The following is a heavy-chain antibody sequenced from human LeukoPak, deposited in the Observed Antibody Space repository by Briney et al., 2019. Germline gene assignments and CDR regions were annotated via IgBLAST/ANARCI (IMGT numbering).Heavy chain of an antibody. J-gene: IGHJ6*03. CDR2: IYYTGRA. V-gene: IGHV4-59*11. CDR1: GDSKSSHY. Sequence: SETLSLTCTVSGDSKSSHYWNWIRQPPGKGLEWIGYIYYTGRANYNPSLKSRVAISVDTSKNQFSLKLSSVTAADTAVYYCASGGMYYDFWSGYYPNYYMDVWGKGTTVTVSS. D-gene: IGHD3-3*01. CDR3: ASGGMYYDFWSGYYPNYYMDV.